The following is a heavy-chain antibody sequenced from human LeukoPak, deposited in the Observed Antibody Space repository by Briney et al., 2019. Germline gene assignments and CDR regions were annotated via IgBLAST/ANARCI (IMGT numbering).Heavy chain of an antibody. CDR1: GFTFSSYW. CDR3: AKDAVVYSSSWYFDL. D-gene: IGHD6-6*01. V-gene: IGHV3-74*01. J-gene: IGHJ2*01. CDR2: INTDGSST. Sequence: GGSLRLSCAASGFTFSSYWMHWVRQAPGKGLVWVSRINTDGSSTSYADSVKGRFTISRDNAKNTLYLQMNSLRAEDTAVYYCAKDAVVYSSSWYFDLWGRGTLVTVSS.